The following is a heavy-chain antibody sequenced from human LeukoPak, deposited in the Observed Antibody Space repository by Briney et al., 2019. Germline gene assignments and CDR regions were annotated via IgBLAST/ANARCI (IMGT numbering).Heavy chain of an antibody. V-gene: IGHV1-18*01. Sequence: GASVKVSCKASGYTFTSYGISWVRQAPGQGLEWMGWISAYNGNTNYAQKLQGRVTMTTDTSTSTAYMELRSLRSDDTAVYYCARHPLAGSQYFKPVDQLPPPAFFDYWGQGTLVTVSS. CDR3: ARHPLAGSQYFKPVDQLPPPAFFDY. CDR1: GYTFTSYG. CDR2: ISAYNGNT. J-gene: IGHJ4*02. D-gene: IGHD2-2*01.